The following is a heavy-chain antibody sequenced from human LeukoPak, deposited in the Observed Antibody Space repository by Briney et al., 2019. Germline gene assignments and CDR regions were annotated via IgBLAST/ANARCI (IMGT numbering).Heavy chain of an antibody. D-gene: IGHD4-17*01. Sequence: GGSLRLSCAASGFTFSRYSMNWVRQAPGKGLEWLSYIGTSSRTKYYADSVKGRFTISRDNAKNSLYLQMNSLRAGDTALYYCARGTVTHFDYWGQGTLVTVSS. CDR3: ARGTVTHFDY. CDR2: IGTSSRTK. CDR1: GFTFSRYS. J-gene: IGHJ4*02. V-gene: IGHV3-48*04.